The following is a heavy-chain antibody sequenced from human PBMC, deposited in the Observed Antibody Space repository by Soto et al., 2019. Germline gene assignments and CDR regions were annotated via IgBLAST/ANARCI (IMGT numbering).Heavy chain of an antibody. D-gene: IGHD3-9*01. CDR3: ARALNWLPDY. CDR1: GGSISSYY. Sequence: SETLSLTCTVSGGSISSYYWSWIRQPPGKGLEWIGYIYYSGSTNYNPSLKSRVTISVDTSKNQFSLKLSSVTAADTAVYYCARALNWLPDYWGQGTLVTVSS. V-gene: IGHV4-59*01. CDR2: IYYSGST. J-gene: IGHJ4*02.